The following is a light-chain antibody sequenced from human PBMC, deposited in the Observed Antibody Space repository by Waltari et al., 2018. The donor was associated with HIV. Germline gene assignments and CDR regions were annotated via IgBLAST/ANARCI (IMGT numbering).Light chain of an antibody. CDR3: LQCDNWPPWT. CDR2: DAS. J-gene: IGKJ1*01. V-gene: IGKV3-15*01. Sequence: EVVMTQSPATLSVSPGERATLFCRASQSVGSKLAWYQQKPGQAPRLLIYDASTRATVIPARFSGTGSGTDFTLTISSLQSEDFAVYYCLQCDNWPPWTFGQGTKVEFK. CDR1: QSVGSK.